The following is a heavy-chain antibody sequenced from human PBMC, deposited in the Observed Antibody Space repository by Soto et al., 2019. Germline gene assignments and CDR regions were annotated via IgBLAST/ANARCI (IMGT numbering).Heavy chain of an antibody. V-gene: IGHV1-69*02. CDR2: IIPILGIA. D-gene: IGHD2-2*01. CDR1: GGTLSSYT. CDR3: ARVCRSTSCYDY. J-gene: IGHJ4*02. Sequence: QVQLVQSGAEVKKPGSSVKVSCKASGGTLSSYTISWVRQAPGQGLEWMGRIIPILGIANYAQKFQGRVTIIADKSTSKDYMELSSLRSEDTAVYYCARVCRSTSCYDYWGQGTVVTVSA.